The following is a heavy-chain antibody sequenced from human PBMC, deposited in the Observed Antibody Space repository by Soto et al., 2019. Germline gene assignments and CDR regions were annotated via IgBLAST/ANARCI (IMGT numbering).Heavy chain of an antibody. CDR2: ISSSGGST. Sequence: GGSLRLSCAASGFTFSNDAMHWVRQAPGKELEYVSAISSSGGSTYYADSVKGRFTISRDNSKNTLYLQMGSLRADDMAVYYCAARDCSGGTCLYFQYWGQGTVVTVSS. CDR3: AARDCSGGTCLYFQY. CDR1: GFTFSNDA. J-gene: IGHJ1*01. V-gene: IGHV3-64*02. D-gene: IGHD2-15*01.